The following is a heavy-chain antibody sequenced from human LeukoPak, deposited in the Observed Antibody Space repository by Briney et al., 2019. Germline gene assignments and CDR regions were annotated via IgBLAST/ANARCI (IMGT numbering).Heavy chain of an antibody. V-gene: IGHV3-30*18. CDR1: GXTFSSYG. D-gene: IGHD6-19*01. CDR3: AKEYSSGRIDY. Sequence: PGRSLRLSCAAAGXTFSSYGMHWVRKAPGKGLEWVAVIGYDGSTEYYADSVKGRFTTSRDNSKNTLHLQTNSLRAEDTGVYYCAKEYSSGRIDYWGQGTLVTVSS. J-gene: IGHJ4*02. CDR2: IGYDGSTE.